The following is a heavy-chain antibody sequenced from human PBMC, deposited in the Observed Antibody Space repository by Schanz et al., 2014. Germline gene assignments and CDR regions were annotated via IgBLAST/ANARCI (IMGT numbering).Heavy chain of an antibody. D-gene: IGHD2-2*01. CDR3: AKRCSSTSCSHGAFDI. Sequence: EVQLVESGGGLVQPGRSLRLSCAASGFTFDNYAMHWVRQAPGKGLEWVSSISWNSGSVAYADSVKGRFTISRDDAKNSLYLQMNSLRAEDTALYYCAKRCSSTSCSHGAFDIWGQGTLVTVSS. J-gene: IGHJ4*02. CDR2: ISWNSGSV. V-gene: IGHV3-9*01. CDR1: GFTFDNYA.